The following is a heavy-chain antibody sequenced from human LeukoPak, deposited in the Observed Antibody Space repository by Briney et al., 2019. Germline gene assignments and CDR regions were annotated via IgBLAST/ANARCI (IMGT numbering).Heavy chain of an antibody. J-gene: IGHJ6*03. D-gene: IGHD2-2*01. CDR1: GFTFSTSW. Sequence: PGGSLRLSCAASGFTFSTSWMHWARQAPGKGLVWVARINSDGSRTNYADSVKGRFTISRDNAKNTLYLQMNSLRAEDTAVYYCARDPIRGDIIVVPPAVHYMDVWGKGTTVTVSS. V-gene: IGHV3-74*01. CDR3: ARDPIRGDIIVVPPAVHYMDV. CDR2: INSDGSRT.